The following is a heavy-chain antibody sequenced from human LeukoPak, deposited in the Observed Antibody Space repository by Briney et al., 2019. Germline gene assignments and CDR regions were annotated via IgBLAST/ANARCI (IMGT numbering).Heavy chain of an antibody. J-gene: IGHJ3*02. Sequence: SETLSLTCTVSGDSISSSSYYWGWIRQPPGKGLEWIGSIYYSGSTYYNPSLKSRVTISVDTSKNQFSLKLSSVTAADTAVYYCASVPVTNYAFDIWGQGTMVTVSS. CDR3: ASVPVTNYAFDI. D-gene: IGHD4-17*01. CDR1: GDSISSSSYY. V-gene: IGHV4-39*01. CDR2: IYYSGST.